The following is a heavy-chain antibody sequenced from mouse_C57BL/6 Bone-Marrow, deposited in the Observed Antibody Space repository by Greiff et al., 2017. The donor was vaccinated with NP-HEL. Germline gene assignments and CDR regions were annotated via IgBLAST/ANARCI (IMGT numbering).Heavy chain of an antibody. Sequence: QVQLQQSGAELVKPGASVKLSCKASGYTFTSYWMHWVKQRPGQGLEWIGMIHPNSGSTNYNEKFKSKATLTVDKSSSTAYMQLSSLTSEDSAVYYCARAVRLRRAWFAYWGQGTLVTVSA. CDR2: IHPNSGST. CDR3: ARAVRLRRAWFAY. J-gene: IGHJ3*01. V-gene: IGHV1-64*01. D-gene: IGHD2-2*01. CDR1: GYTFTSYW.